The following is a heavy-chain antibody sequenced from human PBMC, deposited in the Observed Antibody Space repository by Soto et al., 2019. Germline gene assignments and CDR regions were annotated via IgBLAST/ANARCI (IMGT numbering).Heavy chain of an antibody. CDR1: GCTLTDLF. CDR3: ATHRSGRFLEWLPEGSLGY. V-gene: IGHV1-24*01. Sequence: ASVKVSRKVFGCTLTDLFMQLVRQAPGKGLEWMGGFDPEDGETIYAQKFQGRVTMTEDTATDTAYMELSSLRSEDTAVYYCATHRSGRFLEWLPEGSLGYWGQGTLVTVSS. J-gene: IGHJ4*02. D-gene: IGHD3-3*01. CDR2: FDPEDGET.